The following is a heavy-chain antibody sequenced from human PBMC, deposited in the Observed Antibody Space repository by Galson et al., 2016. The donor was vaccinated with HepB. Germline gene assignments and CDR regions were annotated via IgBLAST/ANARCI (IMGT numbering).Heavy chain of an antibody. J-gene: IGHJ2*01. Sequence: SLRLSCAASGFHIGDYAMHWVRQRPGEGLEWVSGFSSNTGSTGYADSVKGRFAISGDNAKVYLQMNSLTLEDTATYYCAKSSSALFAPENWYFDFWGRGTRVAVSS. V-gene: IGHV3-9*01. CDR1: GFHIGDYA. CDR2: FSSNTGST. CDR3: AKSSSALFAPENWYFDF. D-gene: IGHD6-25*01.